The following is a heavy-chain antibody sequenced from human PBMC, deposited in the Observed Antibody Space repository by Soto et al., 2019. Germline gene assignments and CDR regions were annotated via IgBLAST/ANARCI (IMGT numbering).Heavy chain of an antibody. CDR3: ARARSIAAAGTGYYYGMDV. D-gene: IGHD6-13*01. J-gene: IGHJ6*02. V-gene: IGHV3-53*01. CDR2: IYSGGST. CDR1: GFTVSSNY. Sequence: EVQLVESGGGLIQPGGSLRLSCAASGFTVSSNYMSWVRQAPGKGLEWVSVIYSGGSTYYADSVKGRFTISRDNSKNTLYLQMNSLRAEDTAVYYCARARSIAAAGTGYYYGMDVWGQGTTVTVSS.